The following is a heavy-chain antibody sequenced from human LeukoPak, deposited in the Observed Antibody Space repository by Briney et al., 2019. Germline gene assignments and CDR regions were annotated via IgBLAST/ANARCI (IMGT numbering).Heavy chain of an antibody. CDR2: INPNSGGT. J-gene: IGHJ5*02. Sequence: ASVKVSCKASGYIFTGYFIHWVRQAPGQGLEWMGWINPNSGGTNYAQKFQGRVTMTEDTSTDTAYMELSSLRSEDTAVYYCARAAPYYDILTGYYLLNWFDPWGQGTLVTVSS. CDR1: GYIFTGYF. CDR3: ARAAPYYDILTGYYLLNWFDP. D-gene: IGHD3-9*01. V-gene: IGHV1-2*02.